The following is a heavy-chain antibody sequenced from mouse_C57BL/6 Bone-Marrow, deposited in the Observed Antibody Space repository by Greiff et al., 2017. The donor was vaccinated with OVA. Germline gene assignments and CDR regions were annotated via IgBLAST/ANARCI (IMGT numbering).Heavy chain of an antibody. CDR3: KTTVEDY. J-gene: IGHJ2*01. CDR2: IDPETGGT. CDR1: GYTFTDYE. Sequence: ESGAELVRPGASVTLSCKASGYTFTDYEMHWVKQTPVHGLDWIGAIDPETGGTAYNQKFKGKAILTADKSSSTAYMELRSLTSEDAAVYYCKTTVEDYWGQGTTLTVSS. V-gene: IGHV1-15*01. D-gene: IGHD1-1*01.